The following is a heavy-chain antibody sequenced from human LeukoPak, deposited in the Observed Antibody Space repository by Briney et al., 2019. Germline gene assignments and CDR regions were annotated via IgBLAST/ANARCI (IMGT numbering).Heavy chain of an antibody. J-gene: IGHJ4*02. CDR3: AGAGSETQWRAFDF. D-gene: IGHD6-19*01. V-gene: IGHV3-13*01. Sequence: GGSLRLSCAASGFTFSRYDMHWVRQATGKGLEWVSGIGTAGDTYYAGSVKGRFTISREDAKNSLYLQMNSLTAGDTAVYYCAGAGSETQWRAFDFWGQGALVTVFS. CDR2: IGTAGDT. CDR1: GFTFSRYD.